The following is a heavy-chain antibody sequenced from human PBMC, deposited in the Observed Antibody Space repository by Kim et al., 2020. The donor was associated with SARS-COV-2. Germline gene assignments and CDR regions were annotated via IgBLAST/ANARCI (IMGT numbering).Heavy chain of an antibody. J-gene: IGHJ4*02. CDR1: GYTFTNNA. Sequence: ASVKVSCKASGYTFTNNAISWMRQAPGQGLEWMGWINTDTGNPTYAQAFTRRFVFSVDTSVTTAYLQISSLEAEDTALYYCARVIWGTYRYTDYWGQGTL. CDR2: INTDTGNP. CDR3: ARVIWGTYRYTDY. D-gene: IGHD3-16*02. V-gene: IGHV7-4-1*02.